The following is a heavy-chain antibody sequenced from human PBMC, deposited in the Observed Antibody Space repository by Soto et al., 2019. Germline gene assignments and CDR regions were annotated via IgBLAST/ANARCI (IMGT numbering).Heavy chain of an antibody. CDR2: ISYDGSNE. Sequence: QVQLVESGGGVVQPGRSLRLSCAASGFTFSSYAVHWVRQAPGKGLEWVAVISYDGSNEYYVDSVKGRFTISRDNSKNTLFLQMNSLRAEDTAVYHCARDPRFVVGMDVWGQGTTVTVSS. CDR3: ARDPRFVVGMDV. J-gene: IGHJ6*02. V-gene: IGHV3-30-3*01. D-gene: IGHD3-3*01. CDR1: GFTFSSYA.